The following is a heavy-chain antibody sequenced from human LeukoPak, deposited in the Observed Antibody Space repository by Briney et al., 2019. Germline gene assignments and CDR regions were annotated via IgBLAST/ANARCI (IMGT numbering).Heavy chain of an antibody. CDR3: ARHLSLSSDFDY. CDR1: GGSISISIFY. CDR2: IYYSGSA. D-gene: IGHD6-6*01. V-gene: IGHV4-39*01. Sequence: SETLSLTCTVSGGSISISIFYWGWIRRPPGKQLEWIGSIYYSGSAYYNPTLKSRVTISVDTSENQFSLRLTSVTATDTAVYYCARHLSLSSDFDYWGQGTLVTVSS. J-gene: IGHJ4*02.